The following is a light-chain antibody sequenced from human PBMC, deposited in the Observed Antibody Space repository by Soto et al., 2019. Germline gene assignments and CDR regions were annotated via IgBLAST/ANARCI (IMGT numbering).Light chain of an antibody. CDR3: QQSYDIPT. J-gene: IGKJ1*01. V-gene: IGKV1-39*01. Sequence: DIQMPQSPSSLSASVGDRVTMTCRASQSISSYLNWYQQKPGKAPKLLIYAASTLQSGVPPRFSGSGSGTDFTLSISSLQPEDFATYYCQQSYDIPTFGQGTKVEIK. CDR1: QSISSY. CDR2: AAS.